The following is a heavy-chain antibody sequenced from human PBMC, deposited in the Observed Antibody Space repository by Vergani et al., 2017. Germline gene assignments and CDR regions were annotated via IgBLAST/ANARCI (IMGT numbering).Heavy chain of an antibody. CDR1: GFTFSSYA. CDR2: ISGSGGST. Sequence: EVQLLESGGGLVQPGGSLRLSCAASGFTFSSYAMSWVRQAPGKGLEWVSAISGSGGSTSYADSVKGRFTISRDNAKNTLYLQMNSLRAEDTAVYYCASLGYCTNGVCYLRPDAFDIWGQGTMVTVSS. J-gene: IGHJ3*02. CDR3: ASLGYCTNGVCYLRPDAFDI. V-gene: IGHV3-23*01. D-gene: IGHD2-8*01.